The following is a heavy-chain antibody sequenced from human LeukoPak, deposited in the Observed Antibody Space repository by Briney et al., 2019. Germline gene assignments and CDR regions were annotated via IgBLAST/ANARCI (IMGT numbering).Heavy chain of an antibody. CDR2: INYSGNT. V-gene: IGHV4-59*08. CDR3: ASFSWGSGSYNQEAIWSWFDP. J-gene: IGHJ5*02. D-gene: IGHD3-10*01. Sequence: SETLSLTCTVSGGSISAYYWSWIRQPPGKGLEWIGYINYSGNTNYNPSLKSRVTISVDTSKNQFSLKLSSVTVADTAVYYCASFSWGSGSYNQEAIWSWFDPWGQGTLVIVSS. CDR1: GGSISAYY.